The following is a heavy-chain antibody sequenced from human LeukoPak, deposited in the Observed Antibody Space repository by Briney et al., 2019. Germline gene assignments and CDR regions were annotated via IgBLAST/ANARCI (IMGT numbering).Heavy chain of an antibody. Sequence: SETLSLTCTVSGYSISSGYHWGWIRQPPGKGLEWIGSIYHSGSTYYNPSPKSRVTISVDTSKNQFSLKLRSVTAADTAFYYCARYIVSYPHDAFDIWGQGTMVTVSS. D-gene: IGHD1-26*01. CDR2: IYHSGST. J-gene: IGHJ3*02. CDR3: ARYIVSYPHDAFDI. V-gene: IGHV4-38-2*02. CDR1: GYSISSGYH.